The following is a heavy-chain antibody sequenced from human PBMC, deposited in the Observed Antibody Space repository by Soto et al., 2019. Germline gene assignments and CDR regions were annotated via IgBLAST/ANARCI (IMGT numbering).Heavy chain of an antibody. CDR2: INHSGST. CDR3: ATINVEALDEH. Sequence: LSETLSLTCAVYGGSFSGYYWSWIRQPPGKGLEWIGEINHSGSTNYNPSLKSRVTISVDTSKNQFSLKLSSVTAADTAVYYCATINVEALDEHWGQGTLVTVSS. V-gene: IGHV4-34*01. J-gene: IGHJ4*02. CDR1: GGSFSGYY.